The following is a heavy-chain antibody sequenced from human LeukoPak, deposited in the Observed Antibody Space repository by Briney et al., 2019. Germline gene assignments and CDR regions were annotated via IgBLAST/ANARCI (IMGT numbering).Heavy chain of an antibody. CDR1: GGTFSSYA. Sequence: SVKLSCNASGGTFSSYAISCVREAPGQGLECRGRIIPILCIANYAQKFQGRVTITADKSTRTAYMELSSLRSEDTAVYYCARAYVQLHWFAPWGQGTLVTVSS. CDR3: ARAYVQLHWFAP. CDR2: IIPILCIA. V-gene: IGHV1-69*04. D-gene: IGHD5-24*01. J-gene: IGHJ5*02.